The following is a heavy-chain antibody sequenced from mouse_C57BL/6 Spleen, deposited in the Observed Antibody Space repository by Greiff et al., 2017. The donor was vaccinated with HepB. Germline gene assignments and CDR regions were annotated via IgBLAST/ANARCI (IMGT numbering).Heavy chain of an antibody. J-gene: IGHJ2*01. CDR3: GRDSSGWYYFDY. CDR1: GYTFTDYN. D-gene: IGHD3-2*02. CDR2: INPNNGGT. V-gene: IGHV1-22*01. Sequence: EVQLQQSGPELVKPGASVKMSCKASGYTFTDYNMHWVKQSHGKSLEWIGYINPNNGGTSYNQKFKGKATLTVNKSSSTAYMELRSLTSEDSAVYYCGRDSSGWYYFDYWGQGTTLTVSS.